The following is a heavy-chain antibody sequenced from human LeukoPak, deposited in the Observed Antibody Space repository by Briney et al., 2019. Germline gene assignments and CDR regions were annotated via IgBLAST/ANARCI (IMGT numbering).Heavy chain of an antibody. V-gene: IGHV1-2*06. J-gene: IGHJ4*02. D-gene: IGHD3-10*01. CDR1: EYTFTGYY. CDR2: LNPNTGGT. Sequence: ASVKVSCKASEYTFTGYYIRWVRQAPGQGLKWMGRLNPNTGGTNYAQNFQGRVTMTRDTSISTVYMELSSLRSDDTALYYCARVPRSGSYIYFDYWGQGTLVTVSS. CDR3: ARVPRSGSYIYFDY.